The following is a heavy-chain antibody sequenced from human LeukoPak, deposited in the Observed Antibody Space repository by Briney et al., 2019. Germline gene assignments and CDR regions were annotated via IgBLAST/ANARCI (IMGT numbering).Heavy chain of an antibody. CDR3: ARHWTYGSGTYRDAFGI. Sequence: SETLSLTCTVSGGSISSSSYYWGWIRQPPGKGLEWIGSMYYSGKTYYNPSLRSRVTISVDTSKNQFSLKLNSVTAADTAVYYCARHWTYGSGTYRDAFGIWGQGTVVTVSS. J-gene: IGHJ3*02. CDR2: MYYSGKT. D-gene: IGHD3-10*01. V-gene: IGHV4-39*01. CDR1: GGSISSSSYY.